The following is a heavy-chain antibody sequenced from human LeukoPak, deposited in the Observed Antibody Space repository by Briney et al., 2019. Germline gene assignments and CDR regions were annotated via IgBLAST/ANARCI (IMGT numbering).Heavy chain of an antibody. CDR1: GFPFSSTG. CDR2: ISGSGGST. D-gene: IGHD3-22*01. V-gene: IGHV3-23*01. J-gene: IGHJ4*02. Sequence: PGGSLRLSCAASGFPFSSTGMHWVRQAPGKGLEWVSAISGSGGSTYYADSVKGRFTISRDNSKNTLYLQMNSLRAEDTAVYYCAKDPTMIVVVIPDYWGQGTLVTVSS. CDR3: AKDPTMIVVVIPDY.